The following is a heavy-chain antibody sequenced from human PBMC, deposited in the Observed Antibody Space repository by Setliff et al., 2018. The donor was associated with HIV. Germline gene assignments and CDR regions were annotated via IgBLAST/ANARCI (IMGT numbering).Heavy chain of an antibody. D-gene: IGHD3-10*01. CDR2: IFSSGTY. CDR3: ARERSALLWKNWFDP. Sequence: SETLSLTCTVSNGSINNYFWSWIRQPAGKRLEWIGRIFSSGTYNYNPSLRSRVTISVDASNKKFSLNLMSVTAADTAVYYCARERSALLWKNWFDPWGQGTLVTVSS. V-gene: IGHV4-4*07. J-gene: IGHJ5*02. CDR1: NGSINNYF.